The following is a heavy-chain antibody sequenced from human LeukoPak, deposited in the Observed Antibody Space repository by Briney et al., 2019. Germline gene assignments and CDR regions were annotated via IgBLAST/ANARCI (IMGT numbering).Heavy chain of an antibody. CDR1: GFTVSDNY. Sequence: PGGSLRLSCAASGFTVSDNYMSWVRQAPGKGLEWVSVIYSGGNTYYADSVKGRFTISRDSSKNTLYLQMNSLRAKDTAVYYCARDSSSQSHYYMDVWGKGTTVTVSS. D-gene: IGHD2-2*01. V-gene: IGHV3-53*01. J-gene: IGHJ6*03. CDR2: IYSGGNT. CDR3: ARDSSSQSHYYMDV.